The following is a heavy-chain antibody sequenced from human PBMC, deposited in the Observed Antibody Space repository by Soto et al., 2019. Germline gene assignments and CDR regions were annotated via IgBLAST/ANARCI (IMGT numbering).Heavy chain of an antibody. CDR1: GFTFSNAW. J-gene: IGHJ3*02. D-gene: IGHD3-16*01. Sequence: GGSLRLSCAASGFTFSNAWMNWVRQAPGKGLEWVGRIKSKTDGGTTDYAAPVKGRFTISRDDSKNTLYLQMNSLKTEDTAVYYCTTDVQLIQIFAFDIWGQGTMVTVSS. V-gene: IGHV3-15*07. CDR3: TTDVQLIQIFAFDI. CDR2: IKSKTDGGTT.